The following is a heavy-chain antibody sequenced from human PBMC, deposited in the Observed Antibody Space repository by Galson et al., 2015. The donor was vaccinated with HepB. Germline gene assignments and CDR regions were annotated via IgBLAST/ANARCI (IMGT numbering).Heavy chain of an antibody. CDR3: ARVGTYGSGRLQAHYYMDV. D-gene: IGHD3-10*01. Sequence: TLSLTCTVSGGSISSGGYYWSWIRQHPGKGLEWIGYIYYSGSTYYNPSLKSRVTISVDTSKNQFSLKLSSVTAADTAVYYCARVGTYGSGRLQAHYYMDVWGKGTTVTVSS. J-gene: IGHJ6*03. V-gene: IGHV4-31*03. CDR2: IYYSGST. CDR1: GGSISSGGYY.